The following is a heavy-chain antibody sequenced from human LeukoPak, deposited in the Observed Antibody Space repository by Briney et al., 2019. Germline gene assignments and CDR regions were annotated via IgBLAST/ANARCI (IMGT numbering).Heavy chain of an antibody. Sequence: PGGSLRLSCAASGFTFSSYAMNWVRQASGKGLEWVSYISSSGSTIYYADSVKGRFTISRDNAKNSLYLQMNSLRAEDTAVYYCARIYCSSTSCYEDYYYYYMDVWGKGTTVTVSS. CDR2: ISSSGSTI. D-gene: IGHD2-2*01. J-gene: IGHJ6*03. CDR1: GFTFSSYA. CDR3: ARIYCSSTSCYEDYYYYYMDV. V-gene: IGHV3-48*04.